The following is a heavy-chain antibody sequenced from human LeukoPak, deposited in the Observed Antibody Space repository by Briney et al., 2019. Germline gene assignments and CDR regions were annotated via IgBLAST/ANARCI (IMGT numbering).Heavy chain of an antibody. D-gene: IGHD5-12*01. CDR3: SRDPGGTYSAYNFLDY. CDR1: GVTVSNTY. J-gene: IGHJ4*02. Sequence: GGSLRLSCAASGVTVSNTYMGWVRQPPGKGLEWVSVIYTGGGTYYAGSAKGRFTISRDNSKNTLYLQMNSLRAEDTAVYYCSRDPGGTYSAYNFLDYWGQGTLVTVSS. CDR2: IYTGGGT. V-gene: IGHV3-53*01.